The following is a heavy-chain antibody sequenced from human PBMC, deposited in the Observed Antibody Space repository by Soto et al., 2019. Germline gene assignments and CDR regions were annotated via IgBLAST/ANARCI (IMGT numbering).Heavy chain of an antibody. CDR2: IIPIFGTA. CDR1: GGTFSSYA. V-gene: IGHV1-69*13. J-gene: IGHJ6*02. Sequence: SVKVSCKASGGTFSSYAISWVRQAPGQGLEWMGGIIPIFGTANYAQKFQGRVTITADESTSTAYMELSSLRSEDTAVYYCARDSGYDDYYYYYGMDVWGQGTTVTVSS. D-gene: IGHD5-12*01. CDR3: ARDSGYDDYYYYYGMDV.